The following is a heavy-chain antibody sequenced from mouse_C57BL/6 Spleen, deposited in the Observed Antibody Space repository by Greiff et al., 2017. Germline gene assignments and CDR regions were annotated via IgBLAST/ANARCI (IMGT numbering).Heavy chain of an antibody. Sequence: VQLKESGGDLVKPGGSLKLSCAASGFTFSSYGMSWVRQTPDKRLEWVATISSGGSYTYYPDSVKGRFTISRDNAKNTLYLQMSSLKSEDTAMYYCARQHYDYDGWFAYWGQGTLVTVSA. D-gene: IGHD2-4*01. CDR1: GFTFSSYG. V-gene: IGHV5-6*01. CDR3: ARQHYDYDGWFAY. J-gene: IGHJ3*01. CDR2: ISSGGSYT.